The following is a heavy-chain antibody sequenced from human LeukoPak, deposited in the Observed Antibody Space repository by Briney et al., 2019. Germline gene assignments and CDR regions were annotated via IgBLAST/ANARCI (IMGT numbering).Heavy chain of an antibody. J-gene: IGHJ4*02. Sequence: KVSCKASGYTFTGYYMHWVRQMPGKGLEWMGIIYPGDSDTRYSPSFQGQVTISADKSISTAYLQWSSLKASDTAMYYCARRTLYYGRFDYWGQGTLVTVSS. V-gene: IGHV5-51*01. D-gene: IGHD2-8*01. CDR3: ARRTLYYGRFDY. CDR2: IYPGDSDT. CDR1: GYTFTGYY.